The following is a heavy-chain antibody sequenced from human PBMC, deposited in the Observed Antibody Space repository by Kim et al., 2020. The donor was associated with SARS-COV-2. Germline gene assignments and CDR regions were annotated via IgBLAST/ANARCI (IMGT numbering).Heavy chain of an antibody. CDR3: ARVRRWLQLVYYYGMDV. Sequence: ASVKVSCKASGYTFTSYDINWVRQATGQGLEWMGWMNPNSGNTGYAQKFQGRVTMTRNTSISTAYMELSSLRSEDTAVYYCARVRRWLQLVYYYGMDVWGQGTTVTVSS. D-gene: IGHD5-12*01. J-gene: IGHJ6*02. CDR2: MNPNSGNT. V-gene: IGHV1-8*01. CDR1: GYTFTSYD.